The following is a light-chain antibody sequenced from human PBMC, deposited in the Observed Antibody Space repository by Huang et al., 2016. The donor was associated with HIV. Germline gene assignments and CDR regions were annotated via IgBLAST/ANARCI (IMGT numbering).Light chain of an antibody. CDR3: QQYYDWPPT. CDR2: GAS. V-gene: IGKV3-15*01. CDR1: QRVGSN. J-gene: IGKJ2*01. Sequence: EVAMTQSPGSLSVSVGERVTLPCRAGQRVGSNLAWYQQKSGQAPRLLIHGASTRATGSPARFSGSGSGTEFTLTISSLQSEDFAVYYCQQYYDWPPTFGQGTRLQIK.